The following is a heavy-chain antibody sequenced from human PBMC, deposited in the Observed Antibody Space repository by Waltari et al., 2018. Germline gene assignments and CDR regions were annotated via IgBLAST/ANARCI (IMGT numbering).Heavy chain of an antibody. J-gene: IGHJ4*02. D-gene: IGHD6-19*01. CDR1: GGTFSSYA. CDR3: ARSGLSSGWAYYFDY. CDR2: IIPIFGTA. V-gene: IGHV1-69*01. Sequence: QVQLVQSGAEVKKPGSSVKVSCKASGGTFSSYAISWVRQAPGPGLEGMGGIIPIFGTANYAQKFQGRVTITADESTSTAYMELSSLRSEDTAVYYCARSGLSSGWAYYFDYWGQGTLVTVSS.